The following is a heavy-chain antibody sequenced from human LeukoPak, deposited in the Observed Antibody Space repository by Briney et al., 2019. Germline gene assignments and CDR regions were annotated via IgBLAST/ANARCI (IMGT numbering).Heavy chain of an antibody. J-gene: IGHJ4*02. CDR3: AKSHSVAQRGYFDF. D-gene: IGHD3-10*01. Sequence: GGSLRLSCAASGFTFSTYAMSWVRLAPGKGLEWVSTISDSRGETYYADSVKGRFTISRDNSKNTLYLQMNSLRAEDTAFYYCAKSHSVAQRGYFDFWGQGTLVTVSS. CDR2: ISDSRGET. V-gene: IGHV3-23*01. CDR1: GFTFSTYA.